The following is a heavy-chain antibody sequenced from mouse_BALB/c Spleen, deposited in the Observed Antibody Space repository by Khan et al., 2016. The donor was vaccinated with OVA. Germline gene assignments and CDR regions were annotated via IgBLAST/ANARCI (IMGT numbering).Heavy chain of an antibody. J-gene: IGHJ2*01. CDR1: GYSITSDYA. D-gene: IGHD2-10*02. CDR3: ARVYGGDFDY. V-gene: IGHV3-2*02. Sequence: EVQLQESGPGLVKPSQSLSLTCTVTGYSITSDYAWNWIRQFPGNKLEWMGYISYSGNTKYNPSLKSRISVTRDTSKNQIFLQLNSVTAEDTATXYCARVYGGDFDYWGQGTTRTVSS. CDR2: ISYSGNT.